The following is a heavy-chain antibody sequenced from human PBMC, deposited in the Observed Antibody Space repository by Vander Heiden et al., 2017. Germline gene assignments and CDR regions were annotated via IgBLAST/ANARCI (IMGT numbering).Heavy chain of an antibody. CDR2: IYTSGTT. CDR3: ARGTYSYYYYGMDV. J-gene: IGHJ6*02. D-gene: IGHD2-15*01. CDR1: GGSISSYY. V-gene: IGHV4-4*07. Sequence: QVQLQESGPGLVKPSETLSLTCTVSGGSISSYYWSWIRQPAGKGLEWIGRIYTSGTTKYNPSLKSRVTMSVDTSKNQFSLKLSSVTAAETAVYYCARGTYSYYYYGMDVWGQGTTVTVSS.